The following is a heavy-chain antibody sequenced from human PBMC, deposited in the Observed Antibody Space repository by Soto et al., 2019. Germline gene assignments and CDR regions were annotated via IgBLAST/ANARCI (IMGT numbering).Heavy chain of an antibody. CDR2: FSGFGGNT. J-gene: IGHJ1*01. D-gene: IGHD3-16*01. CDR3: AKMGGRNLPKLFHL. CDR1: GFTFSTFA. Sequence: EVQLLESGGGLVQPGGSLRLSCAASGFTFSTFAMSWVRKAPGKGLEWVSTFSGFGGNTFYADSVKGRFTISGDNSNRTPYLQTNSLPVDDTAVYYCAKMGGRNLPKLFHLWGHGTLVTASS. V-gene: IGHV3-23*01.